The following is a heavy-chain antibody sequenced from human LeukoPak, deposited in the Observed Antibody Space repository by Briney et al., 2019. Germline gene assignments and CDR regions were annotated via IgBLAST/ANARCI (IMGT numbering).Heavy chain of an antibody. CDR2: IYYSGST. CDR3: ARGRFGELLYATS. V-gene: IGHV4-59*01. D-gene: IGHD3-10*01. J-gene: IGHJ4*02. Sequence: SETLSLTCAVYGGSFIGYYWSWIRQPPGKGLEWIGYIYYSGSTNYNPSLKSRVTISVGTSKNQFSLKLSSVTAADTAVYYCARGRFGELLYATSWGQGTLVTVSS. CDR1: GGSFIGYY.